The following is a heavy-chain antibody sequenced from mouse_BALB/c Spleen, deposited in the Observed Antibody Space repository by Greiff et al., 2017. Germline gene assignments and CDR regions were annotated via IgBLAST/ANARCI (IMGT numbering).Heavy chain of an antibody. CDR2: ISSGGGST. Sequence: EVQRVESGGGLVKPGGSLKLSCAASGFAFSSYDMSWVRQTPEKRLEWVAYISSGGGSTYYPDTVKGRFTISRDNAKNTLYLQMSSLKSEDTAMYYCARQGGNWCFDVWGAGTTVTVSS. V-gene: IGHV5-12-1*01. CDR1: GFAFSSYD. J-gene: IGHJ1*01. CDR3: ARQGGNWCFDV.